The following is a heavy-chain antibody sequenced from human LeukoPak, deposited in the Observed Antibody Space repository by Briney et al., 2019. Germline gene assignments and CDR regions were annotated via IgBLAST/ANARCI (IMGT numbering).Heavy chain of an antibody. V-gene: IGHV4-59*01. J-gene: IGHJ3*02. Sequence: NPSETLSLTCTVSGGSISSYYWSWIRQPPGKGLEWIGYIYYSGSTNYNPSLKSRVTISVDTSKNQFSLKLSSVTAADTAVYYCVREGSEYSSHDAFDIWGQGTMVTVSS. CDR1: GGSISSYY. CDR3: VREGSEYSSHDAFDI. D-gene: IGHD6-6*01. CDR2: IYYSGST.